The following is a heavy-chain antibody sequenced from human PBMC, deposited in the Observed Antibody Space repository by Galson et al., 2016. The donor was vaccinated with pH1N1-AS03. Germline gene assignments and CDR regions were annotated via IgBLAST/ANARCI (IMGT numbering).Heavy chain of an antibody. CDR3: RARGDSRAHDVLDF. J-gene: IGHJ3*01. D-gene: IGHD3-3*01. Sequence: SLRLSCAASGFTFSNFWMHWVRQVPGKGLVWVSRIKTDGSRTDSADSVKGRFTIYRDNVKNTVYLQMDSLRAEDAAVYYCRARGDSRAHDVLDFWGHGTMVAVSS. CDR1: GFTFSNFW. CDR2: IKTDGSRT. V-gene: IGHV3-74*01.